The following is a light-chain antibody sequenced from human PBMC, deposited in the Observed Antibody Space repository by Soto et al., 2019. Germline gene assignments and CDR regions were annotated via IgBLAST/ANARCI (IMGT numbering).Light chain of an antibody. CDR3: SSYAGGIKWV. J-gene: IGLJ3*02. V-gene: IGLV2-8*01. CDR2: EAT. CDR1: SSDVGGYNF. Sequence: QSALTQPPSASGSPGQSVTISCTGTSSDVGGYNFVSWYQQHPGKAPKFMIYEATKRPSGVPDRFSGSKSGNTASLTVSGLQAEDEADYYCSSYAGGIKWVFGGGTKLTVL.